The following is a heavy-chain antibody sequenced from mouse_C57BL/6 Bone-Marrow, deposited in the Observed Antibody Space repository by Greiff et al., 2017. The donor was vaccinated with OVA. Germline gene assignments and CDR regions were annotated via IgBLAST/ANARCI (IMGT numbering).Heavy chain of an antibody. Sequence: VQLQQSVAELVRPGASVKLSCTASGFNITNTYMHWVKQRPEQGLEWIGRIDPANGNTKYAPKFQGKATITVDPSSNTAYLQLSSLTSEDTAIFYCGADHGSSYWYFWVWGTGTTVTVSS. V-gene: IGHV14-3*01. J-gene: IGHJ1*03. CDR2: IDPANGNT. CDR1: GFNITNTY. CDR3: GADHGSSYWYFWV. D-gene: IGHD1-1*01.